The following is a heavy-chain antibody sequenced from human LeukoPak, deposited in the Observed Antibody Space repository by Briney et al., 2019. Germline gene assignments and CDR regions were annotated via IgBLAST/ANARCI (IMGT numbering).Heavy chain of an antibody. Sequence: ASVKVSCKASGYTFTSSALNWVRQAPGQGLEWMGWINTNTGNPTYAQGFTGRFVFSLDTSVSTAYLHISRLEAEDTAIYYCATDLKKGDSGCFDYWGQGTLVTVSS. CDR3: ATDLKKGDSGCFDY. J-gene: IGHJ4*02. V-gene: IGHV7-4-1*02. CDR1: GYTFTSSA. D-gene: IGHD6-19*01. CDR2: INTNTGNP.